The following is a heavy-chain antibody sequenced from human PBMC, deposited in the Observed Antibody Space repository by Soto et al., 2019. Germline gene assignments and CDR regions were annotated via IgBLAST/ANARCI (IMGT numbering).Heavy chain of an antibody. CDR1: GFTFSSYD. CDR3: ARAYPAYCGGDCPDYYYGMDV. CDR2: IGTAGDT. Sequence: GGSLRLSCAASGFTFSSYDMHWVRQATGKGLEWVSAIGTAGDTYYPGSVKGRFTISRENAKNSLYLQMNRLRAEDTAVYYCARAYPAYCGGDCPDYYYGMDVWGQGTTVTVSS. V-gene: IGHV3-13*01. J-gene: IGHJ6*02. D-gene: IGHD2-21*02.